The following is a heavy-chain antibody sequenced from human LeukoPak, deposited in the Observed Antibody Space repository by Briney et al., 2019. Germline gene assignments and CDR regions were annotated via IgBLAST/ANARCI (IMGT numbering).Heavy chain of an antibody. CDR2: IYYSGST. V-gene: IGHV4-39*01. CDR3: ARLPLMDV. J-gene: IGHJ6*02. Sequence: SETLSLTCTVSGGSISSSSYYWGWIRQPPGKGLEWIGSIYYSGSTYYNPSLKSRVTISVDTSKNQFSLKLSSVTAADTAVYYRARLPLMDVWGQGTTVTVSS. CDR1: GGSISSSSYY.